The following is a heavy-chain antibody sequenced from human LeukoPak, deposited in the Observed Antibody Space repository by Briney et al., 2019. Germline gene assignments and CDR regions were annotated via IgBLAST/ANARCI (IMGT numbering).Heavy chain of an antibody. V-gene: IGHV1-18*01. Sequence: ASVKVSCKASGGTFSTYPISWVRQAPGQGLEWMGWISAYNGNTNYAQKLQGRVTMTTDTSTSTAYMELRSLRSDDTAVYYCARDKGALYYGSGSYYNPNFDYWGQGTLVTVSS. J-gene: IGHJ4*02. CDR1: GGTFSTYP. CDR3: ARDKGALYYGSGSYYNPNFDY. CDR2: ISAYNGNT. D-gene: IGHD3-10*01.